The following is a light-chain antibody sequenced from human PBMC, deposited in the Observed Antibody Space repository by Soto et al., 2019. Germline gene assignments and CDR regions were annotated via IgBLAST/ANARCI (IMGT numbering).Light chain of an antibody. CDR1: NTDVGGYKY. V-gene: IGLV2-14*01. Sequence: QSALTQPASVSGSPGQSITVSCTGTNTDVGGYKYVSWYQQLPGKAPKLMIYEVSNRPSGVSNRFSGSKSGNTASLTISELQAEDEADYYCSSYTSRSTPVFGGGTKLTVL. J-gene: IGLJ2*01. CDR3: SSYTSRSTPV. CDR2: EVS.